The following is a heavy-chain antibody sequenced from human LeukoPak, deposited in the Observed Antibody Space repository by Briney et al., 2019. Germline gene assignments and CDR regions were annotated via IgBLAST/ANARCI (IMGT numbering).Heavy chain of an antibody. CDR2: INAGNGNT. J-gene: IGHJ6*04. Sequence: ASVKVSCKASGYTFTSYGISWVRQAPGQRLEWMGWINAGNGNTKYSQKFQGRVTITRDTSASTAYMELSSLRSEDTAVYYCARADLVRNYYGMDVWGKGTTVTVSS. V-gene: IGHV1-3*01. CDR3: ARADLVRNYYGMDV. D-gene: IGHD4-23*01. CDR1: GYTFTSYG.